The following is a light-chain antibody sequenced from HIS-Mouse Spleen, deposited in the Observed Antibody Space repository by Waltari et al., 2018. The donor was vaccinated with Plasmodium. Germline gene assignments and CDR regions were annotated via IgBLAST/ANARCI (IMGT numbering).Light chain of an antibody. V-gene: IGKV3-20*01. CDR2: GAS. CDR1: QSVSSSY. J-gene: IGKJ1*01. Sequence: EIVLTQSPGTLSLSPGERATLSCRASQSVSSSYLAWYQQKPGPAPRLLIYGASSRATGIPDRFSGSGSGKDFTITISRLEPEDFAVYYCQQYGSSGTFGQGTKVEIK. CDR3: QQYGSSGT.